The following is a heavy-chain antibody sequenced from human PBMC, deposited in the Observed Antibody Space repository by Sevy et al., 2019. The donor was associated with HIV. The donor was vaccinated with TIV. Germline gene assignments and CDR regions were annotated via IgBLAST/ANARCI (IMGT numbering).Heavy chain of an antibody. CDR1: GFTFSSYS. J-gene: IGHJ5*02. CDR2: ISSSSSYI. CDR3: ARSEADYDFWSGYRRNWFDP. Sequence: GGSLRLSCAASGFTFSSYSMNGVRQAPGKGLEWVSSISSSSSYIYYADSVKGRFTISRDNAKNSLYLQMNSLRAEDTAVYYCARSEADYDFWSGYRRNWFDPWGQGTLVTVSS. V-gene: IGHV3-21*01. D-gene: IGHD3-3*01.